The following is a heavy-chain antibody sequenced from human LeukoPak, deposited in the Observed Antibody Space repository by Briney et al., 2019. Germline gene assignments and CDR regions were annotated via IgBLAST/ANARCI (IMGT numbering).Heavy chain of an antibody. Sequence: GGSLRLSCAASGFTFSRYSMNWVRQAPGKGLEWVSSISSSSSYIYDADSVKGRFTISRDNSKNTLYLQMNSLRAEDTAVYYCAKDGGLGCSSIPGAFDIWGQGTMVTVSS. J-gene: IGHJ3*02. CDR3: AKDGGLGCSSIPGAFDI. V-gene: IGHV3-21*01. D-gene: IGHD6-13*01. CDR2: ISSSSSYI. CDR1: GFTFSRYS.